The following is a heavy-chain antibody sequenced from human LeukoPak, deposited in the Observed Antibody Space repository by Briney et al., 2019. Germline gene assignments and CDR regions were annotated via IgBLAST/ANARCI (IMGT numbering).Heavy chain of an antibody. D-gene: IGHD3-10*01. CDR1: GGSISSYY. CDR2: VDHTGST. J-gene: IGHJ4*02. V-gene: IGHV4-59*01. CDR3: ARYGSGSYYRTFDY. Sequence: SETLSLTCTVSGGSISSYYWTWIRQPPGKGLEWIGYVDHTGSTNFNPSLNGRVSISRDTTKNLFSLRLRSVTAADTAVYYCARYGSGSYYRTFDYWGQGTLVTVSS.